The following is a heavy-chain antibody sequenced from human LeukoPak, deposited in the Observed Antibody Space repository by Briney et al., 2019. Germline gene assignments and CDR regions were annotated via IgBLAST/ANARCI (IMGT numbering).Heavy chain of an antibody. V-gene: IGHV3-11*01. Sequence: GGSLRLSCAASGFTFSDYYMSWLRQARGKGLEWVSYISSSCSIIYYADSVKGRFTISRDNAKNSLYLEMNSLRAEDTEVYYCARVSSGELPYNNYYSTDVWGQGATLTVSS. CDR3: ARVSSGELPYNNYYSTDV. CDR2: ISSSCSII. D-gene: IGHD1-26*01. CDR1: GFTFSDYY. J-gene: IGHJ6*02.